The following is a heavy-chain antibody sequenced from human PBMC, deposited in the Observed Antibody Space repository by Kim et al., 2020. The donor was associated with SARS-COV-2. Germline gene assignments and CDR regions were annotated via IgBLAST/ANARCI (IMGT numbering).Heavy chain of an antibody. J-gene: IGHJ5*02. D-gene: IGHD1-26*01. V-gene: IGHV1-2*02. CDR3: ARDPSIGGHWFDP. Sequence: ASVKVSCKASGYTFTGYYMHWVRQAPGQGLEWMGWINPNSGGTNYAQKFQGRVTMTRDTSISTAYMELSRLRSDDTAVYYCARDPSIGGHWFDPWGQGTLVTVSS. CDR2: INPNSGGT. CDR1: GYTFTGYY.